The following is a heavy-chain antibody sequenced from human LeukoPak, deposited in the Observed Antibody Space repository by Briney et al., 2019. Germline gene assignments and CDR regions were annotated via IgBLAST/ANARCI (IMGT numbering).Heavy chain of an antibody. Sequence: GGSLRLSCAASGFTFSDYYMSWIRQAPGKGLEWVSYISSSGSTIYYADSVKGRFTIPRDNAKNSLYLQMNSLRAEDTAVYYCARGGYCSGGSCYANAFDIWGQGTMVTVSS. D-gene: IGHD2-15*01. CDR2: ISSSGSTI. V-gene: IGHV3-11*04. CDR3: ARGGYCSGGSCYANAFDI. J-gene: IGHJ3*02. CDR1: GFTFSDYY.